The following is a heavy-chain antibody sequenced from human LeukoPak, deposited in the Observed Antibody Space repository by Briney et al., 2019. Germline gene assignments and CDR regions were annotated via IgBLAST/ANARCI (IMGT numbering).Heavy chain of an antibody. V-gene: IGHV3-23*01. CDR1: GFTFSSYA. D-gene: IGHD3-9*01. Sequence: PGGSLRLSCAASGFTFSSYAMSWVRQAPGKGLEWVSAISGSGGSTYYADSVKGRFTISRDNSKNTLYLQMNSLRAEDTAVYYCAKDSGPRYFDWLSIPQYYFDYWGQGTLVTVSS. J-gene: IGHJ4*02. CDR2: ISGSGGST. CDR3: AKDSGPRYFDWLSIPQYYFDY.